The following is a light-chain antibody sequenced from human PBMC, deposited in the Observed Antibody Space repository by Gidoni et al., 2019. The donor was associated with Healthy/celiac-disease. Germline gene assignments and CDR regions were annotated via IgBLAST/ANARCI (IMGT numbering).Light chain of an antibody. J-gene: IGLJ3*02. CDR3: CSYAGSYTHWV. V-gene: IGLV2-11*01. CDR1: SSGVGGYNY. CDR2: DVS. Sequence: QSALTQPRSVSGSPGQSVTISCTGTSSGVGGYNYVSWYQQHPGKAPKLMIYDVSKRPSGVPDRFSGSKSGNTASLTISGLQAEDEADYYCCSYAGSYTHWVFGGGTKLTVL.